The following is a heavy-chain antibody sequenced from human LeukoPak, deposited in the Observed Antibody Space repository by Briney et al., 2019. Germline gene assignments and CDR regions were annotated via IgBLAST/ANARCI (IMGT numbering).Heavy chain of an antibody. CDR3: ASALSDYGMDV. CDR2: ITPIFGTA. Sequence: RASVKVSCKASGGTFSSYAISWVRQAPGQGLEWMGGITPIFGTANYAQKFQGRVTITADESTSTAYMELSSLKSEDTAVYYCASALSDYGMDVWGQGTTVTVSS. V-gene: IGHV1-69*01. CDR1: GGTFSSYA. J-gene: IGHJ6*02. D-gene: IGHD3-3*01.